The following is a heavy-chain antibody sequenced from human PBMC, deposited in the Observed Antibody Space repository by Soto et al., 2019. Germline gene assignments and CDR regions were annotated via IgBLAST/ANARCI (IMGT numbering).Heavy chain of an antibody. CDR2: IYGDDEK. CDR1: GFSLTSSEVG. Sequence: QITLKESGPTLVKPTPTLTLTCPFAGFSLTSSEVGVGWIRQPPGKALEWLALIYGDDEKLYSPSLKHRLTITRHTSEIQVVLTMTNMDPVDTATCYSAQSKLELLRAFEVWGQGTMVNVSS. J-gene: IGHJ3*01. D-gene: IGHD1-7*01. CDR3: AQSKLELLRAFEV. V-gene: IGHV2-5*02.